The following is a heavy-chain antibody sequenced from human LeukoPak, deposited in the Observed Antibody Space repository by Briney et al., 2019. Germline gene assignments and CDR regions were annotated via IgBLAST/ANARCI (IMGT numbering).Heavy chain of an antibody. CDR3: ASLCSGGTCFTPY. D-gene: IGHD2-15*01. CDR2: ISSDSTTT. J-gene: IGHJ4*02. CDR1: GFTFNSYS. Sequence: GGSLRLSCGGSGFTFNSYSLNWVRQAPGKGLEWVSYISSDSTTTYYADSVKGRFTISRDTAKNSPYLQMNSLRAEDTAIYYCASLCSGGTCFTPYWGQGTLVTVSS. V-gene: IGHV3-48*01.